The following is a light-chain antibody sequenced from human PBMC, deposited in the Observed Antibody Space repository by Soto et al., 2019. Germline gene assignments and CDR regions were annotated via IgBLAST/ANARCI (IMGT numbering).Light chain of an antibody. V-gene: IGLV2-8*01. CDR1: SSDFGGTNY. J-gene: IGLJ2*01. CDR3: TSYAGSYADVV. CDR2: EVT. Sequence: QSALTQPPSASGSPGQSVTISCTGASSDFGGTNYVSWYQQHPGKAPKLMIFEVTKRPSGVPDRFSGSKSGNTASLTVSGRQAEDEADDYCTSYAGSYADVVFGGGTKLTVL.